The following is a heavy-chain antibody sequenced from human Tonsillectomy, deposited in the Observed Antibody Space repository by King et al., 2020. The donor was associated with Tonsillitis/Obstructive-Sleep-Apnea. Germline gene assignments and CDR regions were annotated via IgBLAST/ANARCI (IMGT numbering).Heavy chain of an antibody. D-gene: IGHD5-24*01. J-gene: IGHJ6*02. Sequence: VQLVESGGGVVQPGRSLRLSCAASGFTFSAFAPHWVRQAPGKGLEWVAVISYDGNNKYYTDSVKGRFTISRDSSKNTLYLQMNSLRAEDTAVYYCARDLEMATADYVMDVWGQGTTVTVSS. CDR3: ARDLEMATADYVMDV. V-gene: IGHV3-30*04. CDR1: GFTFSAFA. CDR2: ISYDGNNK.